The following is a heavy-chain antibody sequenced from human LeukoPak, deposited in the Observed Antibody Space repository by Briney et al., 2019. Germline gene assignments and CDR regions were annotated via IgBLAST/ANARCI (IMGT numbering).Heavy chain of an antibody. CDR3: VRKSATRRTSEFDY. CDR2: ITPNSGGT. D-gene: IGHD2-15*01. V-gene: IGHV1-2*02. J-gene: IGHJ4*02. CDR1: GYTFSGYY. Sequence: ASVKVSCKASGYTFSGYYIHWVRQAPGQGLEWMGWITPNSGGTKYAQRFQGRVTMTRDTSISTAYMDLSSLGSDGTAVFYCVRKSATRRTSEFDYWGQGTPVTVSS.